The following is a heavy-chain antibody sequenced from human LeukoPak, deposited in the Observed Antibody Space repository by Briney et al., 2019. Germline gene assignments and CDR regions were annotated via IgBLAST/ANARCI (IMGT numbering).Heavy chain of an antibody. J-gene: IGHJ5*02. V-gene: IGHV1-8*02. CDR1: GGTFSSYA. Sequence: GASVKVSCKASGGTFSSYAISWVRQATGQGLEWMGWMNPNSGNTGYAQKFQGRVTMTRNTSISTAYMELSSLRSEDTAVYYCARGGGGYFRYCGGDCYSNWFDPWGQGTLVTVSS. CDR3: ARGGGGYFRYCGGDCYSNWFDP. CDR2: MNPNSGNT. D-gene: IGHD2-21*02.